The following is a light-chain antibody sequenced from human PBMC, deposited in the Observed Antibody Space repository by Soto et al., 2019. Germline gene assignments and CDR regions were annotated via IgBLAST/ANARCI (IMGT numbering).Light chain of an antibody. V-gene: IGKV3-11*01. CDR2: DAS. Sequence: EIVLTQSPATLSLSPGERATLSCRASQSVSSYLAWYQQKPGQALRRLIYDASNRATGIPARFSGSGSGTDFTLTISSLEPEDFAVYYCQQRSNWHQYTFGKGTKLEIK. CDR1: QSVSSY. CDR3: QQRSNWHQYT. J-gene: IGKJ2*01.